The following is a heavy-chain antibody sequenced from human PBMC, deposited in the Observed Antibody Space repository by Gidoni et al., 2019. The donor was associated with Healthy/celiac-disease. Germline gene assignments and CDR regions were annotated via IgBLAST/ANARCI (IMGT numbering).Heavy chain of an antibody. V-gene: IGHV3-23*01. J-gene: IGHJ5*02. CDR3: AKEPVSSGKLNWFDP. CDR1: GFTFSTYA. D-gene: IGHD6-6*01. CDR2: ISGSGGST. Sequence: EVQLLESGGGLVQPGGSLRLSCAASGFTFSTYAMSWVRQAPGKGLEWVSAISGSGGSTYYADSVKGRFTISRDNSKNTLYLQMNSLRVEDTAVYYCAKEPVSSGKLNWFDPWGQGTLVTVSS.